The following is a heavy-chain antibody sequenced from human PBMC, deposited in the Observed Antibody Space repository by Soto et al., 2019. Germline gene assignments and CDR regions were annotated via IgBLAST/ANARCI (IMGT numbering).Heavy chain of an antibody. V-gene: IGHV4-39*01. CDR1: GGSIISNNHY. J-gene: IGHJ4*02. D-gene: IGHD3-9*01. Sequence: QLQLRESGPGLVKPSETLSLTCTVSGGSIISNNHYWGWIRQPPGKGLEWIGNIYYSGTTYYNPSLKLRVTMSVDTSKGQFCLKLSSMSVADTAVYFCARRSTISRGFDYWGQGTLVTVSS. CDR2: IYYSGTT. CDR3: ARRSTISRGFDY.